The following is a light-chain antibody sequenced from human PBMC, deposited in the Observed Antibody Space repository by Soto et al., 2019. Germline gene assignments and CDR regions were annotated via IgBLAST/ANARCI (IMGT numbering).Light chain of an antibody. CDR1: QDIGHY. J-gene: IGKJ2*01. CDR3: QQYYTFPLYT. Sequence: VIWMTQSPSFLSAIRGDRVTISCRMSQDIGHYLAWYRQKPGKAPELLIYDTSRLQTGAPSRFSGSGSATYFTLTISSLQSEDFSAYYCQQYYTFPLYTFGRGTKLE. CDR2: DTS. V-gene: IGKV1D-8*01.